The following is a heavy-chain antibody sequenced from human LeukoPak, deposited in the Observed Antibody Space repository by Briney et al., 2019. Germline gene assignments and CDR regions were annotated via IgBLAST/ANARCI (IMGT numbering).Heavy chain of an antibody. J-gene: IGHJ4*02. Sequence: GGSLRLSCEAPGFTFSSYSMNWVRRAPGKGRGWVSSISSSSSYIYYADSVKGRFTISRDNAKNSLYLQMNSLRAEDTAVYYCARDLGLRGNCIDYWGQGTLVTVSS. V-gene: IGHV3-21*01. CDR2: ISSSSSYI. CDR1: GFTFSSYS. CDR3: ARDLGLRGNCIDY. D-gene: IGHD5/OR15-5a*01.